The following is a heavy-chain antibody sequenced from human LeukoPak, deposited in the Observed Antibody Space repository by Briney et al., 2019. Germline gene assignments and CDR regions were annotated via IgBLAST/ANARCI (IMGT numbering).Heavy chain of an antibody. CDR3: ARSTWIQLWLYDY. CDR2: ISGSGDST. J-gene: IGHJ4*02. CDR1: GFTFSSYA. V-gene: IGHV3-23*01. Sequence: PGGSLRLSCAASGFTFSSYAMSWVRQAPGKGLEWVSAISGSGDSTYYGDSVKGRFTISRDNSKNTLYLQMNSLRAEDTAVYYCARSTWIQLWLYDYWGQGTLVTVSS. D-gene: IGHD5-18*01.